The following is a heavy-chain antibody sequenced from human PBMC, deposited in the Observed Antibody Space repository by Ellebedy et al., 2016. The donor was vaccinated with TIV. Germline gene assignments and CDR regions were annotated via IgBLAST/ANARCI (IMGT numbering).Heavy chain of an antibody. CDR1: GFTFSRYG. D-gene: IGHD4-17*01. J-gene: IGHJ4*02. CDR2: ISSNGGST. Sequence: PGGSLRLSCSASGFTFSRYGMHWVRQAPEKGLEYVSAISSNGGSTYYADSVKDRFTISRDNSKNTLYLQMSSLRAEDTAVYYCVKDYGDYVYRDFDYWGQGTLVTVYS. V-gene: IGHV3-64D*06. CDR3: VKDYGDYVYRDFDY.